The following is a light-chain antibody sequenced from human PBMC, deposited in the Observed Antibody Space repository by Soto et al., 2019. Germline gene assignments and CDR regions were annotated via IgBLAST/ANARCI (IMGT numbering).Light chain of an antibody. CDR2: GAS. Sequence: EIVLTQSPGTLSLSPGERATLSCRASQSVSSSYLAWCQQKPGQAPRLLIYGASSRATGIPDRFSGSGSGTDFTLTISRLEPEDFAVYYCQQYNNWPPWTFGQGTKVDIK. CDR3: QQYNNWPPWT. V-gene: IGKV3-20*01. J-gene: IGKJ1*01. CDR1: QSVSSSY.